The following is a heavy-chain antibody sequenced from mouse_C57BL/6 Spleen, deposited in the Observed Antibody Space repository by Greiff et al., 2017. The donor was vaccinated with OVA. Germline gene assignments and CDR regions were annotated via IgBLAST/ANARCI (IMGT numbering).Heavy chain of an antibody. D-gene: IGHD2-2*01. J-gene: IGHJ2*01. CDR2: INPNNGGT. CDR1: GYTFTDYN. Sequence: VQLKESGPELVKPGASVKMSCKASGYTFTDYNMHWVKQSHGKSLEWIGYINPNNGGTSYNQKFKGKATLTVNKSSSTAYMELRSLTSEDSAVYYCARGDGVMVTTVFDYWGQGTTLTVSS. CDR3: ARGDGVMVTTVFDY. V-gene: IGHV1-22*01.